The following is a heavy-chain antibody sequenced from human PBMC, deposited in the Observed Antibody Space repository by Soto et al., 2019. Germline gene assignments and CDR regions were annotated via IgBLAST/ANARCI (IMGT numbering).Heavy chain of an antibody. V-gene: IGHV3-74*01. J-gene: IGHJ4*02. CDR1: GXTFSSYW. Sequence: LRLSCAASGXTFSSYWMHWVRQAPGKGLVWVSRINSDGSSTSYADSVKGRFTISRDNAKNTLYLQMNSLRAEDTAVYYCARSGDPRYSGSYYPDYWGQGTLVTSPQ. D-gene: IGHD1-26*01. CDR3: ARSGDPRYSGSYYPDY. CDR2: INSDGSST.